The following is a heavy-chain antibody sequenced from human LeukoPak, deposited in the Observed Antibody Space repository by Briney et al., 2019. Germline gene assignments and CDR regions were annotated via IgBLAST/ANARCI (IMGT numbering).Heavy chain of an antibody. J-gene: IGHJ5*02. V-gene: IGHV1-18*01. CDR1: GYTFTSYG. D-gene: IGHD6-6*01. CDR2: ISAYNGNT. Sequence: ASVKVSCKASGYTFTSYGISWVRQAPGQGLEWMGWISAYNGNTNYAQKFQGRVTMTRDTSISTAYMELSRLRSDDTAVYYCAREARERYSSSSSWFDPWGQGTLVTVSS. CDR3: AREARERYSSSSSWFDP.